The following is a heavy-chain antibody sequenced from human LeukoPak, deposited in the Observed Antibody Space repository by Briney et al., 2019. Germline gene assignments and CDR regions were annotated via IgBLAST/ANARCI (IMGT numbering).Heavy chain of an antibody. CDR3: TSGGFDP. CDR2: INHSGST. CDR1: GGSISSSSYY. D-gene: IGHD3-10*01. J-gene: IGHJ5*02. V-gene: IGHV4-39*07. Sequence: SETLSLTCTVSGGSISSSSYYWGWIRQPPGKGLEWIGEINHSGSTNYNPSLKSRVTISVDTSKNQFSLKLSSVTAADTAVYYCTSGGFDPWGQGTLVTVSS.